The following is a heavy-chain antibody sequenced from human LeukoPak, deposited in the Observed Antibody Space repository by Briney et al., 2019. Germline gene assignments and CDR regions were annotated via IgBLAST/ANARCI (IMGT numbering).Heavy chain of an antibody. D-gene: IGHD3-22*01. J-gene: IGHJ5*02. CDR3: ARDLHDSSGYYYLGPNWFDP. V-gene: IGHV3-48*04. CDR2: ISNTGSVI. Sequence: GGSLRLSCAASGSTFSSHTMNWVRQAPGKGLEWISYISNTGSVIYYADSVKGRFTISRDNAKNSLYLQMNSLRAEDTAVYYCARDLHDSSGYYYLGPNWFDPWGQGTLVTVSS. CDR1: GSTFSSHT.